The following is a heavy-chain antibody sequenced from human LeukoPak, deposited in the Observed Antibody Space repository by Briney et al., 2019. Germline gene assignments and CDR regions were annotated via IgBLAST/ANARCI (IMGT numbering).Heavy chain of an antibody. CDR1: GFTFSSYG. J-gene: IGHJ4*02. CDR3: ARDMTGGNDFDY. V-gene: IGHV3-33*01. Sequence: GGSLRLSCAASGFTFSSYGMHWVRQAPGKGLEWVAAIWYDGSNKYYADSVKGRFTISRDNSKNTLYLQMNSLRAEDTAVYYCARDMTGGNDFDYWGQGTLVTVSS. D-gene: IGHD4-23*01. CDR2: IWYDGSNK.